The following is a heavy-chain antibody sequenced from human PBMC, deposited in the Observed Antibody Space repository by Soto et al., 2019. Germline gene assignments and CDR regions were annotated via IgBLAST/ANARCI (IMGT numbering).Heavy chain of an antibody. CDR2: ISYDGSNK. CDR3: AKDWQDIVVVVAAPTGYYGMDV. Sequence: GGSLRLSCAASVFTFSSYGMHWVRQAPGKGLEWVAVISYDGSNKYYADSVKGRFTISRDNSKNTLYLQMNSLRAEDTAVYYCAKDWQDIVVVVAAPTGYYGMDVWGQGTTVTVSS. D-gene: IGHD2-15*01. V-gene: IGHV3-30*18. CDR1: VFTFSSYG. J-gene: IGHJ6*02.